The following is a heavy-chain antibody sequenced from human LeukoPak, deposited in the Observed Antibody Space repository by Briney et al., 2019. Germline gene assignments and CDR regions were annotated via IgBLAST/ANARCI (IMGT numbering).Heavy chain of an antibody. CDR1: GGSISSYY. CDR2: IYTSGST. V-gene: IGHV4-4*07. D-gene: IGHD2-2*01. Sequence: SETLSLTCTVSGGSISSYYWSWIRQPAGKGLEWIGRIYTSGSTNYNPSLKSRVTMSVDTSKNQFSLKLSSVTAADTAVYYCARAEIDLGYCSSTSCYRTYYYMDVWGKGTTVTVSS. CDR3: ARAEIDLGYCSSTSCYRTYYYMDV. J-gene: IGHJ6*03.